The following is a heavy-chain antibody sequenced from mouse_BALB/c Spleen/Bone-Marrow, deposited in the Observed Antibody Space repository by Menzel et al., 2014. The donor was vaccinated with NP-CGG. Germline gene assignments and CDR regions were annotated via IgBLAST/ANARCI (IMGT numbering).Heavy chain of an antibody. CDR2: IHPNSGNT. V-gene: IGHV1S130*01. Sequence: QVQLKESGSVLVRPGASVKLSCKASGYTFTNSWMHWAKQRPGQGLEWIGEIHPNSGNTNYNEKFKGKATLTVDTSSSTAYVDLSSPTSEDSAVYYCTRSYGSSYEYYFDYWGQGTTLTVSS. D-gene: IGHD1-1*01. J-gene: IGHJ2*01. CDR3: TRSYGSSYEYYFDY. CDR1: GYTFTNSW.